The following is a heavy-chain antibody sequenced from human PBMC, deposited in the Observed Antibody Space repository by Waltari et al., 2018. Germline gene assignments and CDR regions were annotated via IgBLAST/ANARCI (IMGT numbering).Heavy chain of an antibody. CDR1: GFPFSSYA. CDR3: ARDKRVVGAVPGYYGMDV. Sequence: EVQLLESGGGLVQPGGSLRLSCAASGFPFSSYAMSWVRQAPGNGLEWVSAISGSGGSTYYADSVKGRFTISRDNSKNTLYLQMNSLRAEDTAVYYCARDKRVVGAVPGYYGMDVWGQGTTVTVSS. J-gene: IGHJ6*02. D-gene: IGHD1-26*01. V-gene: IGHV3-23*01. CDR2: ISGSGGST.